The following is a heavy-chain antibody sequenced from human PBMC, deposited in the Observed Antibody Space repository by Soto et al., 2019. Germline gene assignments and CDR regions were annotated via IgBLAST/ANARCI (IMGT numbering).Heavy chain of an antibody. CDR2: INAGNGNT. D-gene: IGHD1-26*01. J-gene: IGHJ4*02. Sequence: ASVKVSCKASGYTFTSYAMHWVRQAPGQRLEWMGWINAGNGNTKYSQKFQGRVTITRDTSASTAYMELSSLRSEDTAVYYCARPPRYSGSYALGDYWGQGTLVTVSS. CDR3: ARPPRYSGSYALGDY. V-gene: IGHV1-3*01. CDR1: GYTFTSYA.